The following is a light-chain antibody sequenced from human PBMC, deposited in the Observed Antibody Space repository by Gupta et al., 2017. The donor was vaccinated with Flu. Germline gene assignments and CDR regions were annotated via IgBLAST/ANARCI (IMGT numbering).Light chain of an antibody. CDR1: SGSVSTSYY. J-gene: IGLJ3*02. CDR3: VLYMGSGTWV. Sequence: QTVVTQEPSFSVSPGGTVTLTCGLSSGSVSTSYYPSWYQQTPGQAPRTLIYSTNTRSSGVPDRFSGSILGNKATLTITGAQADDESDYYCVLYMGSGTWVFDGGTKLTVL. V-gene: IGLV8-61*01. CDR2: STN.